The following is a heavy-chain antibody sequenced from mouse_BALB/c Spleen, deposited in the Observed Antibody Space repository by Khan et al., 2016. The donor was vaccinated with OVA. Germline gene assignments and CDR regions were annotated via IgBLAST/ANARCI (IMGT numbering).Heavy chain of an antibody. CDR1: GFSLTGYG. J-gene: IGHJ4*01. CDR3: ARAHYANYRESMDY. D-gene: IGHD2-1*01. Sequence: VQLKESGPGLVAPSQSLSITCTVSGFSLTGYGVNWVRQPPGKGLEWLGMIWGDGSTDYNSALKSRLSITKDNSKSQVFLKMNSLQTDDTARYDCARAHYANYRESMDYWGQGNSVTVSS. V-gene: IGHV2-6-7*01. CDR2: IWGDGST.